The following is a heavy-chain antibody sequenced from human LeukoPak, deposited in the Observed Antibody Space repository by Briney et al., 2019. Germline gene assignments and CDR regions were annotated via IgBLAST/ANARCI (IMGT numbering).Heavy chain of an antibody. J-gene: IGHJ6*02. CDR2: ITYSGRT. CDR1: GGSFSGYY. CDR3: ARDLATPRTFDIYGMDV. V-gene: IGHV4-59*01. D-gene: IGHD3-9*01. Sequence: SETLSLTCAVYGGSFSGYYWGWIRQPPGKGLEWIGYITYSGRTNYNPSLKSRVTISVDTSKNQFSLKLTAVTAADTAVYYCARDLATPRTFDIYGMDVWGQGTTVTVSS.